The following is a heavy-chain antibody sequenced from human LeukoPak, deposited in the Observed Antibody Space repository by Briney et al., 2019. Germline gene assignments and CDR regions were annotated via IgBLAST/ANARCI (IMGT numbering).Heavy chain of an antibody. Sequence: SETLSLTCTVSGGSISSGDYYWSWIRQPPGKGLEWIGYIYYSGSTYYNPSLKSRVTISVDKSKNQFSLKLSSVTAADTAVYYCARVRSGWYSGYYFDYWGQGTLVTVSS. V-gene: IGHV4-30-4*01. CDR1: GGSISSGDYY. D-gene: IGHD6-19*01. CDR3: ARVRSGWYSGYYFDY. CDR2: IYYSGST. J-gene: IGHJ4*02.